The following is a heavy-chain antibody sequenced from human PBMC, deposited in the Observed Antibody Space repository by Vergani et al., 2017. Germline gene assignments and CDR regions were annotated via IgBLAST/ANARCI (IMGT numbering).Heavy chain of an antibody. Sequence: QVQLVQSGAEVKKPGASVKVSCKASGYSFSSYGITWVLQAPGQGLEWMGWIGTYGHKYEAQKFQGRVTMTTDTSTNTAYLEMRSLTYDDTAVYYCARDALFSVFGYCAGSTCYPDYWGQGTLVTVSS. D-gene: IGHD2-8*02. CDR3: ARDALFSVFGYCAGSTCYPDY. CDR1: GYSFSSYG. J-gene: IGHJ4*02. CDR2: IGTYGHK. V-gene: IGHV1-18*01.